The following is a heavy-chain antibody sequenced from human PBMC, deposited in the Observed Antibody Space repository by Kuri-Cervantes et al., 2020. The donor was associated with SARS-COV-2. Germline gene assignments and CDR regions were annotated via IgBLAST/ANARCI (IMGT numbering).Heavy chain of an antibody. J-gene: IGHJ4*02. CDR1: GFTLSRYA. V-gene: IGHV3-30-3*01. D-gene: IGHD2-21*01. CDR2: ISYDGSKK. Sequence: GGSMRLSCAAYGFTLSRYAMHWVRQAPGKGLEWVAVISYDGSKKDYTASGKGRFTISRDNSQNTLYLQMKSLRTEDTALYYCARDRVGVHDSWGQGTLVTVSS. CDR3: ARDRVGVHDS.